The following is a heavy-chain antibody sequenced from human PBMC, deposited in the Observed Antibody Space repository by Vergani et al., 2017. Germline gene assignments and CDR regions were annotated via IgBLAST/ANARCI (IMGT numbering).Heavy chain of an antibody. Sequence: QLQLQESGPGLVKPSETLSLTCNVSGGSISSSSYYWGWIRQPPGKGLEWIGNIYYSGSTYYNPSLKSRVTISVDTSKNQFSLKLSSVTAADRAVYYCASGAYYFDYWGPGILVTVSS. CDR3: ASGAYYFDY. CDR2: IYYSGST. V-gene: IGHV4-39*01. CDR1: GGSISSSSYY. J-gene: IGHJ4*02.